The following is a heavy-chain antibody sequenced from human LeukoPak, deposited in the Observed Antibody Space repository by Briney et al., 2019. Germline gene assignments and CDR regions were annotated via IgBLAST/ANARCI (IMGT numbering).Heavy chain of an antibody. V-gene: IGHV3-30*02. CDR3: AKDLRTVVTPVSLDY. D-gene: IGHD4-23*01. J-gene: IGHJ4*02. CDR2: IRYDGSNK. Sequence: GGSLRLSCAASGFTFSSYGMHWVRQAPGKGLEWVAFIRYDGSNKYYADSVKGRFTISRDNSKNTLYLQMNSLRAEDTAVYYCAKDLRTVVTPVSLDYWGQGTLVTVSS. CDR1: GFTFSSYG.